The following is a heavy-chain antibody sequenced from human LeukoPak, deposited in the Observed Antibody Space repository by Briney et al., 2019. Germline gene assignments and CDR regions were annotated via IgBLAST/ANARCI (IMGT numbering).Heavy chain of an antibody. J-gene: IGHJ4*02. D-gene: IGHD5-12*01. CDR3: AKDSNSGYVSVGPDY. CDR2: LRYDARNE. Sequence: GGALTLSCQTSGLVFSNYGMHWVRQAPDKGLEWVAYLRYDARNEYYADSVNGRFFISRDNSRNTLYLQMNSLRAEDTGVYSCAKDSNSGYVSVGPDYWGLGTLVTVSS. CDR1: GLVFSNYG. V-gene: IGHV3-30*02.